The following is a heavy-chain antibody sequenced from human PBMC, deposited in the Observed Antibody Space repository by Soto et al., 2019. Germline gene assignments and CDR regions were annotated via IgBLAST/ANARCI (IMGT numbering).Heavy chain of an antibody. Sequence: SETLSLTCTVSGGSISSSSYYWGWIRQPPGKGLEWIGSIYYSGSTYYNPSLKSRVTISVDTSKNHFSLKLSSVTAADTAVYYCATQEVGGSYVYTFDPWGQGTLVT. CDR2: IYYSGST. D-gene: IGHD1-26*01. CDR3: ATQEVGGSYVYTFDP. J-gene: IGHJ5*02. V-gene: IGHV4-39*02. CDR1: GGSISSSSYY.